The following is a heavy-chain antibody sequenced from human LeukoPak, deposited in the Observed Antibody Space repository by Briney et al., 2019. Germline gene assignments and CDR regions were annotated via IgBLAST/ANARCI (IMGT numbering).Heavy chain of an antibody. CDR3: ARDFDSSGHWYCHMDV. Sequence: MASETLSLTCTVSDGSFSNYYWNWIRQAPGKGLEWIGYIHYSAGTIYNPSLKSRVTISLDTSKNHFSLKLSSVTAADTAVYYCARDFDSSGHWYCHMDVWGKGTTVTVS. V-gene: IGHV4-59*01. CDR2: IHYSAGT. D-gene: IGHD3-22*01. CDR1: DGSFSNYY. J-gene: IGHJ6*03.